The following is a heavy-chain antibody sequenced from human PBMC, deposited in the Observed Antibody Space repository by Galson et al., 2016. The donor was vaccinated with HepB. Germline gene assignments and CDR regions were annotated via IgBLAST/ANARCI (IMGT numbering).Heavy chain of an antibody. V-gene: IGHV3-48*01. D-gene: IGHD2-2*01. CDR2: IGVSDSRM. J-gene: IGHJ4*02. Sequence: SLRLSCAASGFTFSGYSMNWVRQAPGKGLEWISYIGVSDSRMYYADSVKGRFTISRDDAKNSVYQQMNGLRAEDTAVYYCARDSSPYAAPPDYWGQGALVTVSS. CDR3: ARDSSPYAAPPDY. CDR1: GFTFSGYS.